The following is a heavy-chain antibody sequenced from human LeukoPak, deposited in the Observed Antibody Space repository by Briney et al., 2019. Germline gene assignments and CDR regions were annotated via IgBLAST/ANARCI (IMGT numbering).Heavy chain of an antibody. Sequence: SETRSLTCAVYGGSFSGYYWSWIRQPPGKGLEWIGEINHSGSTNYNPSLKSRVTISVDTSKNQFSLKLSSVTAADTAVYYCARGNDYGDYWGQGTLVTVSS. CDR3: ARGNDYGDY. CDR1: GGSFSGYY. CDR2: INHSGST. J-gene: IGHJ4*02. V-gene: IGHV4-34*01.